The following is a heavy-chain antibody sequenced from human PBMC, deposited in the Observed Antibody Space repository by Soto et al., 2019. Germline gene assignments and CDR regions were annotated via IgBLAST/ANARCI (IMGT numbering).Heavy chain of an antibody. J-gene: IGHJ4*02. Sequence: QVHLVQSAAEVKKPGSSVRVSCTVSGGTFGRNTIVWVRQAPEQGLECMGHIVPIFGTFKYAQKFQGRVTFTADESTTTDHMDLSSLTSEDTAVYFCARDLNWALDYWGQGTLVSVSS. CDR2: IVPIFGTF. V-gene: IGHV1-69*01. CDR3: ARDLNWALDY. D-gene: IGHD7-27*01. CDR1: GGTFGRNT.